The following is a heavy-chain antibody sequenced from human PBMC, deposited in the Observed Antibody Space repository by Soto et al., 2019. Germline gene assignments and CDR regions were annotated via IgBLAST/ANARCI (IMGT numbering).Heavy chain of an antibody. CDR3: ARQKGGSGWAKFDY. J-gene: IGHJ4*02. D-gene: IGHD6-19*01. Sequence: QVQLQESGPGLVKPSETLSLTCTVSGGSISSYYWSWIRQPPGKGLEWIGYIYYSGSTNYNPSLKSRVTISVDTSKNQFSLKLSSVTAADTAVYYCARQKGGSGWAKFDYWGQGTLVTVSS. CDR2: IYYSGST. CDR1: GGSISSYY. V-gene: IGHV4-59*08.